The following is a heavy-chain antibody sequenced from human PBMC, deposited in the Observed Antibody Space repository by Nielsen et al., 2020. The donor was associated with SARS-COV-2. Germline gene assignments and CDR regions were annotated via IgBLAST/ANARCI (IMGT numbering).Heavy chain of an antibody. D-gene: IGHD3-22*01. CDR3: AKGYSGYSNPFDY. CDR2: ISSGSTYV. Sequence: GGSLRLSCAPSGYTFSAYSMNWVRQAPGKGLEWVSSISSGSTYVYYADSVKGRFTISRDNAKNSLYLQMNSLRAEDTALYYCAKGYSGYSNPFDYWGQGTLVTVSS. CDR1: GYTFSAYS. V-gene: IGHV3-21*04. J-gene: IGHJ4*02.